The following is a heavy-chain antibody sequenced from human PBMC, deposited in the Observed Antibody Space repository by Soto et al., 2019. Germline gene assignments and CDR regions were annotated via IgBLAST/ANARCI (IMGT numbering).Heavy chain of an antibody. CDR1: GGSISSSSYY. CDR2: IFYSGST. D-gene: IGHD5-12*01. J-gene: IGHJ4*02. V-gene: IGHV4-39*01. Sequence: QLQLQESGPGLVKPSETLSLTCTVSGGSISSSSYYWGWIRQPPGKGLEWIGTIFYSGSTYYNPSLKSRSAISVDTSNNQFSLKLSSVTAADPAVYYCARHPDSGYTHHPDYWGQGTLVTVSS. CDR3: ARHPDSGYTHHPDY.